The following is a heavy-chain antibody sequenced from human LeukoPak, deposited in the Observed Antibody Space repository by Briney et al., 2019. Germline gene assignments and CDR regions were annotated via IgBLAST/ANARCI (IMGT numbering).Heavy chain of an antibody. Sequence: GGSLRLSCAASGFTVSSNYMSWIRQPPGKGLEWVARITADGTEDYAAPVNARFTASRDDSKTTVYLQMNSLTTEDTAVYYCTTAPTRGWLPYFDYWGQGTVVTVSS. J-gene: IGHJ4*02. V-gene: IGHV3-15*01. CDR3: TTAPTRGWLPYFDY. CDR2: ITADGTE. D-gene: IGHD5-24*01. CDR1: GFTVSSNY.